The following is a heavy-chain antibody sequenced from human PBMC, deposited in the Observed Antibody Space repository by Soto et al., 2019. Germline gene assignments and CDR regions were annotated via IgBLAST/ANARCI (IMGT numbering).Heavy chain of an antibody. Sequence: QLQLQESGPGLVKPSETLSLTCNASGGSITSSGSAWGWIRQSPGKGLEWIGTIDYSGNIYYIPSLKSRITISVDTSKNQISLKLSSVTAADTAAYYCARHIHNQGFEYYFDSWGQGTLVTVSS. D-gene: IGHD1-1*01. J-gene: IGHJ4*02. CDR1: GGSITSSGSA. V-gene: IGHV4-39*01. CDR2: IDYSGNI. CDR3: ARHIHNQGFEYYFDS.